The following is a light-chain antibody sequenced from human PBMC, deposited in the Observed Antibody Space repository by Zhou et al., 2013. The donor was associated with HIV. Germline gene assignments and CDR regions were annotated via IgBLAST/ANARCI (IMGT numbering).Light chain of an antibody. J-gene: IGKJ1*01. CDR1: QSVSSSY. V-gene: IGKV3-20*01. CDR3: QQYGSSSWT. CDR2: DAS. Sequence: EIVLTQSPGTLSLSPGERATLSCRASQSVSSSYLAWYQQRPGQAPRLVIYDASNRATGIPARFSGSGSGTDFTLTISSLEPEDFAVYYCQQYGSSSWTFGQGTKVEIK.